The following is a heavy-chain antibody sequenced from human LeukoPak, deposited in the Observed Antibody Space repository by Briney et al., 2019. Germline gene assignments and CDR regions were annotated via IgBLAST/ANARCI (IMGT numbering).Heavy chain of an antibody. D-gene: IGHD5-12*01. CDR2: IKSKTEGGTT. CDR1: GITFSDAW. J-gene: IGHJ4*02. CDR3: TTGGYYLNY. V-gene: IGHV3-15*01. Sequence: PGGSLRLSCAASGITFSDAWITWVRQGPGKGLEWVGRIKSKTEGGTTDYAAPVKGRFTISRDDSKKTLYLQMNSLKTEDTAVYYCTTGGYYLNYWGQGTLVTVSS.